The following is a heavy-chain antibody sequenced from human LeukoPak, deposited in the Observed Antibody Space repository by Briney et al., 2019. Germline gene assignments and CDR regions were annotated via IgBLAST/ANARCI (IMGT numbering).Heavy chain of an antibody. J-gene: IGHJ4*02. CDR2: ISAYNGNT. D-gene: IGHD4-17*01. V-gene: IGHV1-18*01. CDR3: ASLGGGSTVTTYLNY. Sequence: ASVKDSCKASGYTFTSYDINWVRQAPGQGLEWMGWISAYNGNTNYAQKLQGRVTMTTDTSTSTAYMELSSLRSEDTAVYYCASLGGGSTVTTYLNYWGQGTLVIVSS. CDR1: GYTFTSYD.